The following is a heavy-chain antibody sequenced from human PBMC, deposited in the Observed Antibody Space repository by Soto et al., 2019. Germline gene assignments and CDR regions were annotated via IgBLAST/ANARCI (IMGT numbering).Heavy chain of an antibody. CDR1: GFTFSSYS. CDR3: ARGLVVVDVYYYYYMDV. Sequence: PGGSLRLSCAAPGFTFSSYSMNWVRQAPGKGLEWVSSISSTSDYKYYADSVKGRFTISRDNAKKSLYLQMDSLRAEDTAVYFCARGLVVVDVYYYYYMDVWGKGTTVTVSS. D-gene: IGHD2-15*01. CDR2: ISSTSDYK. J-gene: IGHJ6*03. V-gene: IGHV3-21*01.